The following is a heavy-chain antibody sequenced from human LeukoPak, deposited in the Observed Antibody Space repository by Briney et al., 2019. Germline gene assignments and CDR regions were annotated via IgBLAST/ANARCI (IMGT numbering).Heavy chain of an antibody. J-gene: IGHJ4*02. CDR1: GFTLSDYW. V-gene: IGHV3-74*01. Sequence: QPGGSLRLSCAASGFTLSDYWMHWVRQAPGKGLVWVSRISTDGSSTTNADSVKGRFTIPRDNAKNMVYLQMNSLRVEDTAVYYCARDCGTSGCDFWGQGTLVTVSS. CDR3: ARDCGTSGCDF. CDR2: ISTDGSST. D-gene: IGHD5-12*01.